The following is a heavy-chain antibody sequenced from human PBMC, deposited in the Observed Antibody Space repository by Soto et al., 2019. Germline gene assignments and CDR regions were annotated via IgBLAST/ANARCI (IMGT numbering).Heavy chain of an antibody. CDR2: INHSGST. CDR1: GGSFSGYY. CDR3: ARLFITSQMRSWYTDRHPRFDY. V-gene: IGHV4-34*01. D-gene: IGHD6-13*01. J-gene: IGHJ4*02. Sequence: SETLSLTCAVYGGSFSGYYWSWIRQPPGKGLEWIGEINHSGSTNYNPSLKSRVTISVDTSKNQFSLKLSSVTAADTAVYYCARLFITSQMRSWYTDRHPRFDYWGQGTLVTVAS.